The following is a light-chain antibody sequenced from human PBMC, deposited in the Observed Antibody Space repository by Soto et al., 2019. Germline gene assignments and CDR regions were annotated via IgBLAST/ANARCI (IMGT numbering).Light chain of an antibody. V-gene: IGKV3-11*01. CDR1: QTVSSS. CDR2: EAS. J-gene: IGKJ4*01. Sequence: EIVLTQSPATLSLSPCERATLSSRASQTVSSSLAWYQQKPGQAPRLLIYEASNRATGIPARFSGSGSGADFTLTISSLEPEDFALYYCQQHINWPLTFGGGTKVDIK. CDR3: QQHINWPLT.